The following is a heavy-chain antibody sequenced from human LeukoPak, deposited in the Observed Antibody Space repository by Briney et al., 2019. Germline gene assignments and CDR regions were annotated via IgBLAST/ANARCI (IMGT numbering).Heavy chain of an antibody. J-gene: IGHJ4*02. D-gene: IGHD4-17*01. Sequence: PSETLSLTCTVSGGSIRSYYWSWIRQPPGKGLEWIGYIYYSGTTNYTPSLKSRVTISVDTSKNQFSLKLSSVTAADTAVYFCAREYGDGYFDYWGQGTLVTVSS. CDR2: IYYSGTT. CDR1: GGSIRSYY. V-gene: IGHV4-59*01. CDR3: AREYGDGYFDY.